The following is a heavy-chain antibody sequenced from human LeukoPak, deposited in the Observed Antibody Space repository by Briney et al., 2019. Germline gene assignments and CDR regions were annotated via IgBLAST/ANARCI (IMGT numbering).Heavy chain of an antibody. CDR1: GFTFSSYA. Sequence: PGGSLRLSCAASGFTFSSYAMSWVRQAPGKGLEWVSAISGSGGSTYYADSVKGRFTISRDNSKNTLYLQMNSLRAEGTAVHYCAKVTDYDFWSGYYRSSGYYYYWGQGTLVTVSS. CDR3: AKVTDYDFWSGYYRSSGYYYY. CDR2: ISGSGGST. V-gene: IGHV3-23*01. D-gene: IGHD3-3*01. J-gene: IGHJ4*02.